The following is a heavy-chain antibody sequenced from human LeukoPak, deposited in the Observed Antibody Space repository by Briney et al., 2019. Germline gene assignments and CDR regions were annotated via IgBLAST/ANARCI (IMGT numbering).Heavy chain of an antibody. CDR2: VNRDGSET. Sequence: GESLRLSCAASGFTLSNHWMTWVRQVPGRGPEWVANVNRDGSETYYLDSVKGRFTISKDNAKNSLYLQMNSLRAEDTALYHCARNNGMDVWGQGTTVIVSS. J-gene: IGHJ6*02. CDR1: GFTLSNHW. V-gene: IGHV3-7*03. CDR3: ARNNGMDV.